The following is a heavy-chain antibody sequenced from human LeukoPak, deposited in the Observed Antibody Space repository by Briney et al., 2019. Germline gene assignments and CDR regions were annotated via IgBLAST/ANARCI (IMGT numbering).Heavy chain of an antibody. CDR1: GGSISTYY. CDR3: ARDSLLLLLGYFDY. D-gene: IGHD2-15*01. CDR2: IYTSEST. V-gene: IGHV4-4*07. Sequence: PSGTLSLTCTVSGGSISTYYWSWIRQPAGKGLEWIGRIYTSESTNYNPSLKSRVTMSVDTSKNQFSLKLSSVTAADTAVYYCARDSLLLLLGYFDYWGQGTLVTVSS. J-gene: IGHJ4*02.